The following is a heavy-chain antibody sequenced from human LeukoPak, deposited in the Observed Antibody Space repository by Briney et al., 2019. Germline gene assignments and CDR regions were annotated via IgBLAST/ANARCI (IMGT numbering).Heavy chain of an antibody. CDR3: ARVRSGWPHDAFDI. CDR1: GDTFTSYA. J-gene: IGHJ3*02. D-gene: IGHD6-19*01. V-gene: IGHV7-4-1*02. CDR2: INTNTGNP. Sequence: GASVKVSCKASGDTFTSYAMNWVRQAPGQGLEWMGWINTNTGNPTYAQGFTGRFAFSLNTSVGTAYLQISSLKAEDTAVYYCARVRSGWPHDAFDIWGQGTMVTVSS.